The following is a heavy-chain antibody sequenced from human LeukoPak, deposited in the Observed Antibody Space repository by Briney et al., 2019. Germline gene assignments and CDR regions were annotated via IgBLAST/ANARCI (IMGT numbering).Heavy chain of an antibody. CDR2: IVVGSGNT. CDR1: GFTFTSSA. D-gene: IGHD6-13*01. V-gene: IGHV1-58*01. Sequence: SVKVSCKASGFTFTSSAVQWVRQARGQRLEWIGWIVVGSGNTNSAQKFQGRVTMTEDTSTNTAYMELSSLRSEDTAVYYCATQQLVRFVLRFQHWGQGTLVTVSS. CDR3: ATQQLVRFVLRFQH. J-gene: IGHJ1*01.